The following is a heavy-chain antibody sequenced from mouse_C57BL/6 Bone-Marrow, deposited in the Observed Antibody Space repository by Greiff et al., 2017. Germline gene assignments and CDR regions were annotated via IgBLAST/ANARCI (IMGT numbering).Heavy chain of an antibody. Sequence: QVQLQQSGAELVKPGASVKLSCKASGYTFTSYWMQWVKQRPGQGLEWIGEIDPSDSYTNYNQKFKGKATLTVDTSSSTAYMQLSSLTSEDSAVYYCARLDDYDFDYWGQGTTLTVSS. V-gene: IGHV1-50*01. CDR3: ARLDDYDFDY. J-gene: IGHJ2*01. CDR1: GYTFTSYW. CDR2: IDPSDSYT. D-gene: IGHD2-4*01.